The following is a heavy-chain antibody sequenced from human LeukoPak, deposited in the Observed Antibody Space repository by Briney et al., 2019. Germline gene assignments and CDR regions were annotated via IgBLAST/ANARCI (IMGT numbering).Heavy chain of an antibody. CDR1: GFNLSSYA. D-gene: IGHD3-3*01. V-gene: IGHV3-30*01. J-gene: IGHJ3*02. CDR2: ISYDGSNK. CDR3: ARDGPRAYYDFWSGFFGAFDI. Sequence: GKSLRLSCAVSGFNLSSYAMHWVRQAPGKGLEWVLVISYDGSNKYYADSVKGRFTISRDNSKNTLFLQMNSLRAEDTAVYYCARDGPRAYYDFWSGFFGAFDIWGQGTMVTVSS.